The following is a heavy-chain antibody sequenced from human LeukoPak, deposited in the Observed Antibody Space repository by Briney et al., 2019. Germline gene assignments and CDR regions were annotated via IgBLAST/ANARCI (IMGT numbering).Heavy chain of an antibody. CDR2: ISSSSSYI. J-gene: IGHJ4*02. CDR1: GFTFSSYS. Sequence: GGSLRLSCAASGFTFSSYSMNWVRQAPGKGLEWVSSISSSSSYIYYADSVKGRFTISRDNAKNSLYLQMNSLRAEDTAVYYCARDSSDYYDSSGYYRRPFDYWGRGTLVTVSS. D-gene: IGHD3-22*01. CDR3: ARDSSDYYDSSGYYRRPFDY. V-gene: IGHV3-21*01.